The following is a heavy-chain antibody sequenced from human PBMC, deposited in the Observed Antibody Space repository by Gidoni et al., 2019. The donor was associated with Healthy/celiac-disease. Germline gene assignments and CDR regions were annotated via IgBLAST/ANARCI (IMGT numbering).Heavy chain of an antibody. J-gene: IGHJ3*02. D-gene: IGHD2-8*01. V-gene: IGHV3-33*01. CDR2: RWYDGSNK. CDR3: ARESSGYCTNGVCYFWHGAFDI. Sequence: QVQLVESGGGVVQPGRSRGLSFAASGFTFSRSAMTWVAPAPGQGPGKGLEWVAVRWYDGSNKYYADSVKGRFTIARDKSKNTLYLQMNSLRAEDTAVYYCARESSGYCTNGVCYFWHGAFDIWGQGTMVTVSS. CDR1: GFTFSRSA.